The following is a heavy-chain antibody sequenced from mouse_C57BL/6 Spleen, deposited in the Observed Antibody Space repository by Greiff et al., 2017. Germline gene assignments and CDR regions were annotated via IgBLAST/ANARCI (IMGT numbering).Heavy chain of an antibody. D-gene: IGHD2-1*01. CDR2: ISNGGGST. V-gene: IGHV5-12*01. J-gene: IGHJ2*01. CDR3: ARQEGNYGGAFDY. Sequence: EVQLVESGGGLVQPGGSLKLSCAASGFTFSDYYMYWVRQTPEKRLEWVAYISNGGGSTYYPDTVKGRFTISRDNAKNTLYLQMSRLKSEDTAMYYCARQEGNYGGAFDYWGQGTTLTVSS. CDR1: GFTFSDYY.